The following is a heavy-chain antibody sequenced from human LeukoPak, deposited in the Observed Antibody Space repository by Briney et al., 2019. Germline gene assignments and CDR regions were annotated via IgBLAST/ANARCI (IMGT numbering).Heavy chain of an antibody. CDR2: IYYSGST. J-gene: IGHJ4*02. D-gene: IGHD1-26*01. Sequence: SETLSLTCTVSGGSISSSSYYWGWIRQPPGKGLEWIGSIYYSGSTYYNPSLKSRGTISVDTSKNQFSLKLSSVTAADTAVYYCASTSGSYLDYFDYWGQGTLVTVSS. V-gene: IGHV4-39*01. CDR1: GGSISSSSYY. CDR3: ASTSGSYLDYFDY.